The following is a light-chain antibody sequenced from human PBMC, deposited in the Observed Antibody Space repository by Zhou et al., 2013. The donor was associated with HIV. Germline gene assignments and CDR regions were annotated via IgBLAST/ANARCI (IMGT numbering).Light chain of an antibody. CDR3: MQATRYPRT. CDR2: KIS. CDR1: ESLVHHNGNTY. Sequence: DDVMTQTPLSLPVTLGQPASISCRSSESLVHHNGNTYLSWLHQRPGQPPRLLIYKISNRISGVPDRFSGSGAGTDFTLTISRVEAEDVGVYFCMQATRYPRTFGQGTKVEIK. J-gene: IGKJ1*01. V-gene: IGKV2-24*01.